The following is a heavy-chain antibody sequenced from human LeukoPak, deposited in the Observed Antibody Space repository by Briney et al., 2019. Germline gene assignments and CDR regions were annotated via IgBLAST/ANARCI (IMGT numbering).Heavy chain of an antibody. D-gene: IGHD6-13*01. CDR2: IVVGSGNT. V-gene: IGHV1-58*01. CDR3: AARIAAAGTIDY. J-gene: IGHJ4*02. Sequence: GASVKVSCKASGFTFTSSAVQWVRQARGQRLEWIGWIVVGSGNTNYAQKFQERATITRDMSTSTAYMELSSLRSEDTAVYYCAARIAAAGTIDYWGQGTLVTVSS. CDR1: GFTFTSSA.